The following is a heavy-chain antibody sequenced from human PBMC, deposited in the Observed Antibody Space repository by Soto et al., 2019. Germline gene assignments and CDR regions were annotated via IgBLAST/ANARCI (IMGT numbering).Heavy chain of an antibody. V-gene: IGHV3-33*01. CDR3: ARSSRLHGSRLGFDP. D-gene: IGHD6-19*01. CDR2: LWYDGSNK. J-gene: IGHJ5*02. CDR1: GFTFSSYG. Sequence: VQLVESGGGVVQPGRSLRLSCAASGFTFSSYGMHWVRQAPGKGLEWVAVLWYDGSNKYYADSVKGRCTISRDTSKNTLYRQMNSLSAEDTAVYYCARSSRLHGSRLGFDPWGQGTLVTVSS.